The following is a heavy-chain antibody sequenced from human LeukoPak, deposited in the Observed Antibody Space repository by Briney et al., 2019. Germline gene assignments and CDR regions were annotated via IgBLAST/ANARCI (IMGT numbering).Heavy chain of an antibody. V-gene: IGHV1-24*01. CDR3: ATDYFDSSAPSVGAFDI. D-gene: IGHD3-22*01. J-gene: IGHJ3*02. Sequence: ASVKVSCKVSGYTLTELSMHWVRQAPGKGLEWMGGFDPEDGETIYAQKFQGRVTMTEDTSTDTAYMELSNLRSEDTAVYYCATDYFDSSAPSVGAFDIWGQGTMVTVSS. CDR2: FDPEDGET. CDR1: GYTLTELS.